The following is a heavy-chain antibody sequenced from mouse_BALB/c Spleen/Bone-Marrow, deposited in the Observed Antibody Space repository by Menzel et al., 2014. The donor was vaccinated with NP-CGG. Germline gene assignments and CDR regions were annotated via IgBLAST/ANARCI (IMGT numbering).Heavy chain of an antibody. V-gene: IGHV5-4*02. CDR3: ARDGDYRYAWFAY. Sequence: EVQRVESGGGLVKPGGSLKLSCAASGFTFSGYYMYWVRQTPEKRLEWVATISDGGTYTYCPDNVKGRFTISRDNAKNNLYLQMSSLKSEDTAMYYCARDGDYRYAWFAYWGQGTLVTVSA. D-gene: IGHD2-14*01. J-gene: IGHJ3*01. CDR2: ISDGGTYT. CDR1: GFTFSGYY.